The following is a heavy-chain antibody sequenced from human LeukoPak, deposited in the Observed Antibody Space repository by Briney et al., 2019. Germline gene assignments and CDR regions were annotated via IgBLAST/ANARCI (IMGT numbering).Heavy chain of an antibody. V-gene: IGHV1-69*05. J-gene: IGHJ4*02. Sequence: ASVKVSCKXSGGTFSSYAISWVRQAPGQGLEWMGRTIPIFGTANYSQKFQGRVTITTDESTSTAYMELSSLRSEDTAVYYCASPSFTCSGGSCPYDYWGQGTLVTVSS. D-gene: IGHD2-15*01. CDR1: GGTFSSYA. CDR2: TIPIFGTA. CDR3: ASPSFTCSGGSCPYDY.